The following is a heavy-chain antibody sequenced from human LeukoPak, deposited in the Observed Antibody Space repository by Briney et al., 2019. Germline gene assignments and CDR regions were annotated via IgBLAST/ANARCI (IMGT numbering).Heavy chain of an antibody. CDR2: INANRGGA. CDR1: GYTFTDYY. J-gene: IGHJ4*02. Sequence: ASVKVSCKASGYTFTDYYMHWVRQVPGQGLEWMGWINANRGGANYAQRFQGRVTMTRDTSITTAYMELSRLKSDDTAVYYCARRYCSSTSCYYFDYWGQGTLVTVSS. D-gene: IGHD2-2*01. V-gene: IGHV1-2*02. CDR3: ARRYCSSTSCYYFDY.